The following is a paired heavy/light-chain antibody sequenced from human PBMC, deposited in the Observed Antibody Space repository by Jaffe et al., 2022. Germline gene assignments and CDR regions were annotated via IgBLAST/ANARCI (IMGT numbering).Light chain of an antibody. CDR2: TLS. CDR1: QSLLDSDDGNTY. J-gene: IGKJ3*01. V-gene: IGKV2-40*01. Sequence: DIVMTQTPLSLPVTPGEPASISCRSSQSLLDSDDGNTYLDWYLQKPGQSPQLLIYTLSYRASGVPDRFSGSGSGTDFTLKISRVEAEDVGVYYCMQRIEFPFTFGPGTKVDIK. CDR3: MQRIEFPFT.
Heavy chain of an antibody. J-gene: IGHJ4*02. Sequence: QMQLVQSGPEVKKPGTSVKVSCKASGFTFTSSAMQWVRQARGQRLEWIGWIVVGSGNTNYAQKFQERVTITRDMSTSTAYMELSSLRSEDTAVYYCAAETRERNDYYDSSGYYYGYWGQGTLVTVSS. V-gene: IGHV1-58*02. CDR1: GFTFTSSA. CDR2: IVVGSGNT. CDR3: AAETRERNDYYDSSGYYYGY. D-gene: IGHD3-22*01.